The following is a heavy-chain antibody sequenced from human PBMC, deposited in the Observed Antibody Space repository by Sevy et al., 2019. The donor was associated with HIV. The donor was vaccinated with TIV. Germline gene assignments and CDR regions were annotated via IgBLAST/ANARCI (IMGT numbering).Heavy chain of an antibody. CDR3: AKDAPSSSYYDSSCPQDY. V-gene: IGHV3-23*01. Sequence: GGSLRLSCAASGFTFSSYAMSWVRQAPGKGLEWVSAISGSGGSTYYADSVKGRFTISRDNSKNTLYLQMNSLRAEDTAVYYCAKDAPSSSYYDSSCPQDYWGQGTLVTVSS. CDR2: ISGSGGST. CDR1: GFTFSSYA. D-gene: IGHD3-22*01. J-gene: IGHJ4*02.